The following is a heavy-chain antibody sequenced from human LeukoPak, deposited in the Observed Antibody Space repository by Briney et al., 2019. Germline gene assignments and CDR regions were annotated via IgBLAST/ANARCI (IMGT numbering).Heavy chain of an antibody. Sequence: GGSLRLSCAASGFTFSSYAMHWVRQAPGKGLEWVAVISYDGSNKYYADSVKGRFTISRDNSKNTLYLQMNSLRAEDTAVYYCARHGNYDFWSGYYTGPNRPFDYWGQGTLVTVSS. CDR2: ISYDGSNK. CDR1: GFTFSSYA. J-gene: IGHJ4*02. V-gene: IGHV3-30-3*01. CDR3: ARHGNYDFWSGYYTGPNRPFDY. D-gene: IGHD3-3*01.